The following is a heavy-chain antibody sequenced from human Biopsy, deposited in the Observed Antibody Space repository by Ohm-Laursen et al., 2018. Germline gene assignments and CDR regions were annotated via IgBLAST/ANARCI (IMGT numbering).Heavy chain of an antibody. CDR1: GGSISSSTTYY. V-gene: IGHV4-39*01. CDR3: ARHPTGFWFDP. CDR2: IYNTENT. J-gene: IGHJ5*02. Sequence: TLSLTCTVSGGSISSSTTYYWAWLRQPPGKGLEWIGRIYNTENTFYNPSLKSRVTISVNTSTNQFSLKPSSVTAADTALYFCARHPTGFWFDPWGHGTLVTVSS.